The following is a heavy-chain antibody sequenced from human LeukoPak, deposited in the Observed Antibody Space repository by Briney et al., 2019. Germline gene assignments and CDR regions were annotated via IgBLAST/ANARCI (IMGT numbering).Heavy chain of an antibody. Sequence: PSETLFLTCTVSGGSISNYYWSWIRQPPGKELEWIGYIYYSGSTNYNPSLKSRVTISVDTSKNQFSLKLSSVTAADTAVYYCARDPYYDSPLWGKGTTVTVSS. D-gene: IGHD3-3*01. CDR2: IYYSGST. V-gene: IGHV4-59*12. J-gene: IGHJ6*04. CDR3: ARDPYYDSPL. CDR1: GGSISNYY.